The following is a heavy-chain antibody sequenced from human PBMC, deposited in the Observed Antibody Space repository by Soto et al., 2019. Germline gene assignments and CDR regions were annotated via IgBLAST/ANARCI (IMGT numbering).Heavy chain of an antibody. D-gene: IGHD6-19*01. CDR3: ARGGSSGWFYYFDY. J-gene: IGHJ4*02. V-gene: IGHV4-59*01. Sequence: SETLSLTCTVSGGSISSYYWSWIRQPPGKGLEWIGYIYYSGSTNYNPSLKSRVTISVDTSKNQFSLKLSSVTAADTAVYYCARGGSSGWFYYFDYWGQGTLVTVSS. CDR1: GGSISSYY. CDR2: IYYSGST.